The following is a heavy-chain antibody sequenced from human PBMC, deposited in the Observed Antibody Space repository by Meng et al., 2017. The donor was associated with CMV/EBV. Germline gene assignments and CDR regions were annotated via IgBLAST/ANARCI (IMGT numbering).Heavy chain of an antibody. V-gene: IGHV3-30*02. D-gene: IGHD3-3*01. J-gene: IGHJ6*02. CDR2: IRYDGNNK. CDR1: GFTFSSYG. CDR3: AKDSATIFGVGVLMDV. Sequence: GESLKISCAASGFTFSSYGMHWVRQAPGKGLEWVAFIRYDGNNKYYADSVKGRFTISRDNSKNTLNLQMNSLRAEETAVFYCAKDSATIFGVGVLMDVWGQGTTVTVSS.